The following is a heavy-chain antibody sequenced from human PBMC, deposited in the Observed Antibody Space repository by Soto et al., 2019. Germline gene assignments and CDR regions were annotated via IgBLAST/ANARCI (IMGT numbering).Heavy chain of an antibody. Sequence: QVQLVQSGAEVKKSGASLKVSCKPSGYSFSDYFIQWVRQAPGQGLEWVAWINPKTAATNYAKKFQGRVSLTWDTSSTTAYMALTRLRPDDTAVYYCARIKWGLNYYNGMDVWGQGTTVIVSS. CDR3: ARIKWGLNYYNGMDV. J-gene: IGHJ6*02. CDR1: GYSFSDYF. D-gene: IGHD1-26*01. V-gene: IGHV1-2*02. CDR2: INPKTAAT.